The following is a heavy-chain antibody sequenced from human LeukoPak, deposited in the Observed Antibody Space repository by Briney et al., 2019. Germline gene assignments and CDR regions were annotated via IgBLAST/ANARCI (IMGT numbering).Heavy chain of an antibody. CDR2: INHSGST. CDR3: ARGEVEWFDP. CDR1: GGSFSGYY. V-gene: IGHV4-34*01. D-gene: IGHD2-15*01. J-gene: IGHJ5*02. Sequence: SETLSLTCAVYGGSFSGYYWSWIRQPPGKGLEWIGEINHSGSTNYNPSLKSRVTISVDTSKNQFSLKLSSVTAADTAVYYCARGEVEWFDPWGQGTLVTVSS.